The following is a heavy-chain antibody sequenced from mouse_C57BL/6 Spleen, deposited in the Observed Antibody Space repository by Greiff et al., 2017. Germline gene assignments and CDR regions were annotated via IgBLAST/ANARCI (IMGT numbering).Heavy chain of an antibody. V-gene: IGHV14-4*01. Sequence: VQLQQSGAELVRPGASVKLSCTASGFNIKDDYMHWVKQRPDQGLEWIGWIDPENGDTEYASKFKGKATLTTDTSSNTASLHLSRLTSEDTAVYYCTLDYYGTSLYAMDYWGQGTSVTVSS. D-gene: IGHD1-1*01. J-gene: IGHJ4*01. CDR3: TLDYYGTSLYAMDY. CDR2: IDPENGDT. CDR1: GFNIKDDY.